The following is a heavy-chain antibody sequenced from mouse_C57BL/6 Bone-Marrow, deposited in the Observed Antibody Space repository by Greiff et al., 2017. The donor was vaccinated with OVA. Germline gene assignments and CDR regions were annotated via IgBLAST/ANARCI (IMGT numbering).Heavy chain of an antibody. CDR2: IYPRSGNT. D-gene: IGHD2-5*01. CDR3: ARRGPYYSNYVY. CDR1: GYTFTSYG. Sequence: QVQLKQSGAELARPGASVKLSCKASGYTFTSYGISWVKQRTGQGLEWIGEIYPRSGNTYYNEKFKGKATLTADKSSSTAYMELRSLTSEDSAVYFGARRGPYYSNYVYWGQGTLVTVSA. J-gene: IGHJ3*01. V-gene: IGHV1-81*01.